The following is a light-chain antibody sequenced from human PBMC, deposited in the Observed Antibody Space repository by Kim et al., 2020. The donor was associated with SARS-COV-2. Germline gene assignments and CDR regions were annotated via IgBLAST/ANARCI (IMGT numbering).Light chain of an antibody. Sequence: DIQMTQSPSSLSASVGDRLTITCRASQTVRSYLNWYQQKPGKAPKLLIYCASTLQSGVPSRFSGSGSGTDFTLTISSLQPEDFATYYCQQTYSTPRTFGQGTKVDIK. CDR2: CAS. CDR1: QTVRSY. V-gene: IGKV1-39*01. J-gene: IGKJ1*01. CDR3: QQTYSTPRT.